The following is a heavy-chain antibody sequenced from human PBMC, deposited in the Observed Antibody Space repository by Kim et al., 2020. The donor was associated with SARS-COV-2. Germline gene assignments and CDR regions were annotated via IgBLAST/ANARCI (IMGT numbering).Heavy chain of an antibody. Sequence: AGNGDTTYSQNFPGRVTISRDTSATTTYMELSSLRSEDTAIYYCARHRPYLDIWGQGTMVTVSS. CDR3: ARHRPYLDI. CDR2: AGNGDT. V-gene: IGHV1-3*01. J-gene: IGHJ3*02.